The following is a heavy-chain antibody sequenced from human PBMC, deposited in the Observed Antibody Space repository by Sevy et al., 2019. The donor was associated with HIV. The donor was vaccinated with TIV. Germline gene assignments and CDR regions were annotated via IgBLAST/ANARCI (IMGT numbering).Heavy chain of an antibody. CDR1: GYTFTSYD. D-gene: IGHD2-15*01. CDR3: ARGNCSGGSCYMYYYYYGMDV. CDR2: MNPNSGNT. Sequence: ASVKVSCKASGYTFTSYDINWVRQATGQGLEWMGWMNPNSGNTGYAQKFQGRVTMTRTTSISTAYMELSSLRSEDTAVYYCARGNCSGGSCYMYYYYYGMDVWGQGTTVTVSS. V-gene: IGHV1-8*01. J-gene: IGHJ6*02.